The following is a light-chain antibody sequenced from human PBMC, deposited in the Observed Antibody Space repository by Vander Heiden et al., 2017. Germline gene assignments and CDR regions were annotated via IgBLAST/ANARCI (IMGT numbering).Light chain of an antibody. CDR2: KAS. J-gene: IGKJ2*01. CDR1: QSISSW. CDR3: QQYNSYPYT. Sequence: DIQMTQSPSTLSASVGDRVTITCRASQSISSWLAWYQQKPGKAPKLLIYKASSLESGVPSRFSGRGSGTEFTLTISSLHPDDFATYYCQQYNSYPYTFGHGTKLEIK. V-gene: IGKV1-5*03.